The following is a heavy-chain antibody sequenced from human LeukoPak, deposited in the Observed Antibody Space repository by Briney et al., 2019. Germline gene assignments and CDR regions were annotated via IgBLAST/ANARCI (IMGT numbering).Heavy chain of an antibody. V-gene: IGHV3-7*01. J-gene: IGHJ6*03. D-gene: IGHD5-18*01. CDR2: IKQDGSEK. CDR1: GFTFSSYS. CDR3: ARDNRGDTASPGGDYYYYYMDV. Sequence: PGGSLRLSCAASGFTFSSYSMSWVRQAPGKGLEWVANIKQDGSEKYYVDSVKGRFTISRDNAKNSLYLQMNSLRAEDTAVYYCARDNRGDTASPGGDYYYYYMDVWGKGTTVTVSS.